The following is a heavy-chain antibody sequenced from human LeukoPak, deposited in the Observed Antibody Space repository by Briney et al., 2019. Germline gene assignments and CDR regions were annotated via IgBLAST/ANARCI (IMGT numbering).Heavy chain of an antibody. J-gene: IGHJ4*01. CDR2: IYYSGST. CDR3: ARQAVPYSSSWYSYFDY. V-gene: IGHV4-31*03. Sequence: PSETLSLTCTVSGGSISSGGYYWSWIRQHPGKGLEWIGYIYYSGSTYYNPSLKSRVTISVDTSKNQFSLKLTSVTAADTAVYYCARQAVPYSSSWYSYFDYWGHGTLVTVSS. CDR1: GGSISSGGYY. D-gene: IGHD6-13*01.